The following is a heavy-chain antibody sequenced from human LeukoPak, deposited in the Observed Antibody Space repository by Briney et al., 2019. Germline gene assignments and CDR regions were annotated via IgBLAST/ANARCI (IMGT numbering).Heavy chain of an antibody. Sequence: ASVKVSCKASGYTFSCYYMHWVRQAPGQGLEWMGWINPKSGGTIYAQKFHGRVTMTRDTSISTAYMELSRLRSDDTAVYYCARDGASEYDILTGLFDYWGQGTLVTVSS. CDR1: GYTFSCYY. CDR3: ARDGASEYDILTGLFDY. D-gene: IGHD3-9*01. J-gene: IGHJ4*02. V-gene: IGHV1-2*02. CDR2: INPKSGGT.